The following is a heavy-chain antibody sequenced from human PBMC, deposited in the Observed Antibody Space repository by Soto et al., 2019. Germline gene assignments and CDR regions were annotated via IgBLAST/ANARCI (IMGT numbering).Heavy chain of an antibody. D-gene: IGHD4-17*01. CDR3: ARPSYGDYAYFDY. J-gene: IGHJ4*02. Sequence: GGSLRLSCAASGFTFSSYWMSWVRQAPGKGLEWVANIKQDGSEKYYVDSVKGRFTISRDNAKNSLYLQMNSLRAEDTAVYYCARPSYGDYAYFDYWGQGTLVTVSS. CDR2: IKQDGSEK. CDR1: GFTFSSYW. V-gene: IGHV3-7*01.